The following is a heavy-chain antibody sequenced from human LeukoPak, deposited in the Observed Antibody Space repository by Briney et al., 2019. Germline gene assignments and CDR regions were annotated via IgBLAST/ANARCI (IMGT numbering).Heavy chain of an antibody. Sequence: GGSLRLSCAASGFTFNNYAMSWVRQAPGKGLEWVSGISGSGGNTYYADSVKGRFTISRDNSRNTLYLQMNSLTAEDTALYYCAKSRGYSNTSPFDYWGQGTLVTVSS. CDR2: ISGSGGNT. CDR1: GFTFNNYA. V-gene: IGHV3-23*01. J-gene: IGHJ4*02. CDR3: AKSRGYSNTSPFDY. D-gene: IGHD5-12*01.